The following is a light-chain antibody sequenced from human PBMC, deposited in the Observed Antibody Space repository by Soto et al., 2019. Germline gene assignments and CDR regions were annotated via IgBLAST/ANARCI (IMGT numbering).Light chain of an antibody. CDR2: DTF. CDR3: QQRSTWPLT. Sequence: EIVLTQSPASLSVSPGERATLSCRASQDISTYLAWYQQKPGQAPRLIIYDTFNRASGVPDTFSGSGSGTVFTLTVGNVAPDDSAIYYCQQRSTWPLTFGGGTKVDIK. V-gene: IGKV3-11*01. J-gene: IGKJ4*01. CDR1: QDISTY.